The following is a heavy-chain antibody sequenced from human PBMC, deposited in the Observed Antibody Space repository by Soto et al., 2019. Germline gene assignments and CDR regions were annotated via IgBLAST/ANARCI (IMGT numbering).Heavy chain of an antibody. CDR3: ARGIAAAGTWGLSYFDY. V-gene: IGHV4-34*01. CDR1: GGSFSGYY. CDR2: INHSGST. J-gene: IGHJ4*02. D-gene: IGHD6-13*01. Sequence: SETLSLTCAVYGGSFSGYYWSWIRQPPGKGLEWIGEINHSGSTNYNPSLKSRVTISVDTSKNQFSLKLSSVTAAGTAVYYCARGIAAAGTWGLSYFDYWGQGTLVTVSS.